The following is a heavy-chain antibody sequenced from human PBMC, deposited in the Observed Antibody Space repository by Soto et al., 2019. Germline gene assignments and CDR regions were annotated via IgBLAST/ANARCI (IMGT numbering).Heavy chain of an antibody. D-gene: IGHD2-15*01. J-gene: IGHJ4*02. Sequence: PGGSLRLSCAASGFTFSGSSVHWVRQASGKGLEWVGRIRNKANSYATAYAASVRGRFTISRDASKNTAFLQMNSLNTEDTAVYYCISHSPEDMIRTWGQGTLVTVSS. CDR2: IRNKANSYAT. CDR3: ISHSPEDMIRT. V-gene: IGHV3-73*01. CDR1: GFTFSGSS.